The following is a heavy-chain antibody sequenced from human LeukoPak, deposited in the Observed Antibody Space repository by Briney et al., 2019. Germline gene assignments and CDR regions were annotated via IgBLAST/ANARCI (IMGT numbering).Heavy chain of an antibody. V-gene: IGHV3-23*01. J-gene: IGHJ3*02. Sequence: GRSLRLSCSASGFTFSNYAMYWVRQAPGKGLEWVSAISGSGGSTYFPDSVKGRFTISRDNSKNTLHLQMNSLRAEDTALYYCAKGPSGSYYGFDMWGQGTMVTVSS. D-gene: IGHD3-10*01. CDR2: ISGSGGST. CDR3: AKGPSGSYYGFDM. CDR1: GFTFSNYA.